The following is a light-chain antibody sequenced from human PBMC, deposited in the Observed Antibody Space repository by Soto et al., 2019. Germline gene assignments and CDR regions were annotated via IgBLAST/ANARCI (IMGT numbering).Light chain of an antibody. J-gene: IGKJ1*01. CDR3: QQYNNWPPT. Sequence: EIVMTQSPATLSVSPGERATLSCRASQSVSGNLAWYQQKPGQAPRLLIYGASTRATGIPARFSGRGSGTDFTLTISSLPSEDFAVYYWQQYNNWPPTFGQGTKVEIK. CDR1: QSVSGN. V-gene: IGKV3D-15*01. CDR2: GAS.